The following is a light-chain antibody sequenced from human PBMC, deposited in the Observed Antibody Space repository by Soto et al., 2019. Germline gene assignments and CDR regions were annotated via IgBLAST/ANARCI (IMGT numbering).Light chain of an antibody. CDR2: AAS. CDR3: QQSYIPPFT. CDR1: QSISSY. J-gene: IGKJ2*01. V-gene: IGKV1-39*01. Sequence: DIQMTQSPSSLSASVGDRVTITCRASQSISSYLNWYQQKPGKAPKLLIYAASSLQSGVPSRFSGSGSGTDFALTISSLQPEEFATYYCQQSYIPPFTFGQGTKLEIK.